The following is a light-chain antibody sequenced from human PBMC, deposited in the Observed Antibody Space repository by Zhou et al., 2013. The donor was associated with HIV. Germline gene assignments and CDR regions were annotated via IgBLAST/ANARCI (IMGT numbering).Light chain of an antibody. V-gene: IGKV3-20*01. CDR2: GAS. J-gene: IGKJ4*01. CDR1: HTVTSNY. CDR3: QQYGSSPSLT. Sequence: EIVLTQSPGTLSLSPGERATLSCRASHTVTSNYLAWYQHKPGQGPKVLIFGASTRANGIPGRFSGSGSGTEFTLTISRLEPEDFAVYYCQQYGSSPSLTFGGGTKVEIK.